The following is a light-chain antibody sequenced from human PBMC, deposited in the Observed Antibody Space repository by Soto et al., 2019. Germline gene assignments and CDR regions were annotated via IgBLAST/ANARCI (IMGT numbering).Light chain of an antibody. CDR2: EVS. CDR1: SSDVGGYNH. V-gene: IGLV2-8*01. Sequence: QSALTQPPSASGSPGQSVTISCTGTSSDVGGYNHVSWYQQYPGKAPKLMIFEVSIRPSGVPDRFSGSKSGNTASLTVSGLQAEYVADYYCASWAGAAYVIFGGGTKLTVL. CDR3: ASWAGAAYVI. J-gene: IGLJ2*01.